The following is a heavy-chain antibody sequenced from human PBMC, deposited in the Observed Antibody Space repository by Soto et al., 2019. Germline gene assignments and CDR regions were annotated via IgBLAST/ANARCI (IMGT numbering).Heavy chain of an antibody. D-gene: IGHD3-10*01. CDR1: GFTFSSYW. Sequence: GGSLRLSCAASGFTFSSYWMHWVRQVPGKGLLWVSRIDEYGSTINYADSVKGRFTISRDNARNTLYLEMNSLRAEDTALYYCTRDIGGKGAYWGPGTLVTVSS. CDR3: TRDIGGKGAY. CDR2: IDEYGSTI. V-gene: IGHV3-74*01. J-gene: IGHJ4*02.